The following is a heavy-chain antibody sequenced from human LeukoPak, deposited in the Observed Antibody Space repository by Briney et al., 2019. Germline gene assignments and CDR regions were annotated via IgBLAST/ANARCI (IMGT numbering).Heavy chain of an antibody. D-gene: IGHD3-10*01. CDR2: ISGSGGST. CDR1: GFTFSDYA. Sequence: GGSLRLSCAASGFTFSDYAMSWVRQAPGKGLEWVSGISGSGGSTKYADSVEGRFTISRDNSRNTVYLQMTSLRAEDTAVYYCASRGHVGSGTYSPYDYWGQGTLVTVSS. CDR3: ASRGHVGSGTYSPYDY. J-gene: IGHJ4*02. V-gene: IGHV3-23*01.